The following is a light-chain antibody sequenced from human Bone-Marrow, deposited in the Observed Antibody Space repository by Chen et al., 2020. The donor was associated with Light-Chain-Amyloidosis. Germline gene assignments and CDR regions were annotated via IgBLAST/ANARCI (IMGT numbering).Light chain of an antibody. J-gene: IGLJ3*02. CDR3: AAWDDSLKGWV. Sequence: QSVLTQPPSASGTPGQRVTISCSGSSSNIGINTVTWYQRVPGTAPKLLIYINDRRPSGDPDRFSGSRSGTSASLAIRGLQSEDEADYYCAAWDDSLKGWVFGGGTKLTVL. CDR2: IND. V-gene: IGLV1-44*01. CDR1: SSNIGINT.